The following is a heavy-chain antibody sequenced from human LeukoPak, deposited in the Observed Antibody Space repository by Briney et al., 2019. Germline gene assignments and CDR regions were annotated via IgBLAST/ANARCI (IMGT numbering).Heavy chain of an antibody. CDR1: GFTFSSYA. Sequence: PGGSLRLSCAASGFTFSSYAMSWVRQTPGKGLEWVSSISSSSSYIYYADSVKGRFTISRDNAKNSLYLQMNSLRAEDTAVYYCARVGYSSLVIDYWGQGTLVTVSS. D-gene: IGHD6-19*01. CDR2: ISSSSSYI. CDR3: ARVGYSSLVIDY. J-gene: IGHJ4*02. V-gene: IGHV3-21*01.